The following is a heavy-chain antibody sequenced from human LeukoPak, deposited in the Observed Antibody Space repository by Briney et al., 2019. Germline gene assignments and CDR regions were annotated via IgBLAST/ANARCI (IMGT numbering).Heavy chain of an antibody. J-gene: IGHJ4*02. CDR1: GYSFTNYW. CDR2: IYPRDSDT. Sequence: GESLKISCKGSGYSFTNYWIGWVRQMPGKGLEWMGIIYPRDSDTKASPSFQGQVTMSVDKSISTAYLQWSSLKASDTAMYFCARGVNRSGTNCPFDYWGQGTLVTVSS. CDR3: ARGVNRSGTNCPFDY. D-gene: IGHD2-2*01. V-gene: IGHV5-51*01.